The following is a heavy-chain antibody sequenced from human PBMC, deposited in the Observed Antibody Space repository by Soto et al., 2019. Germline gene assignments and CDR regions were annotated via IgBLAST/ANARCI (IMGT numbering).Heavy chain of an antibody. CDR2: IKQDGSEK. Sequence: GGSLRLSCAGSGFDFSDYWMSWVRQAPGKGLEWVANIKQDGSEKYYVDSVKGRFTISRDNAKNSLYLQMNSLRAEDTAVYYCARDTYYYDSSGDAFDIWGQGTMVTV. V-gene: IGHV3-7*03. D-gene: IGHD3-22*01. J-gene: IGHJ3*02. CDR1: GFDFSDYW. CDR3: ARDTYYYDSSGDAFDI.